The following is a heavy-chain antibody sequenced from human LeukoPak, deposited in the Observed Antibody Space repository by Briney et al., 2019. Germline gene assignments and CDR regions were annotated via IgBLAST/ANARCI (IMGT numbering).Heavy chain of an antibody. D-gene: IGHD2-8*02. CDR3: ARELGVYDGDFFDY. CDR2: IYYSGST. CDR1: GGSISSGDHY. Sequence: SETLSLTCTVSGGSISSGDHYWSWIRQPPGKGLEWIGYIYYSGSTYYNPSLKSRVTISVDTSKNQFSLKLSSVTAADTAVYYCARELGVYDGDFFDYWGQGTLVTVSS. V-gene: IGHV4-30-4*01. J-gene: IGHJ4*02.